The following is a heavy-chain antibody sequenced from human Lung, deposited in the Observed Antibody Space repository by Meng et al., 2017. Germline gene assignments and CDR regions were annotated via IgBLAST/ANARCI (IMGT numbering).Heavy chain of an antibody. CDR1: GGSITSSTW. J-gene: IGHJ4*02. CDR2: IFHSGST. Sequence: GHVKTSGPGLVKLSRTLPLTCAFSGGSITSSTWWSWVRQTPGKGLEWFGEIFHSGSTNYNPPLESRVTISVDKSKNQFSLKVYSVTAADTATYYCARFDISSSGRGDYWGQGILVTVSS. V-gene: IGHV4-4*02. D-gene: IGHD1-26*01. CDR3: ARFDISSSGRGDY.